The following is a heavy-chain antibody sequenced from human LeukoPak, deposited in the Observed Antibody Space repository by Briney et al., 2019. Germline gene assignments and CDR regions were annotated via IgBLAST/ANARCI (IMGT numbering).Heavy chain of an antibody. CDR2: INHSGST. Sequence: SETLSLTCAVYGGSFSGYYWSWIRQPPGKGLEWIGEINHSGSTNYNPSLKSRVTISVDTSKNQFSLKLSSVTAADTAVYYCARRRLGYGSGSYYFDYWGQGTLVTVSS. CDR3: ARRRLGYGSGSYYFDY. V-gene: IGHV4-34*01. CDR1: GGSFSGYY. D-gene: IGHD3-10*01. J-gene: IGHJ4*02.